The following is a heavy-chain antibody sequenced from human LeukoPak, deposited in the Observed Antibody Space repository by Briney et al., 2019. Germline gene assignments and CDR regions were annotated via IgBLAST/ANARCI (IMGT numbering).Heavy chain of an antibody. D-gene: IGHD2-2*01. CDR2: IKQDGSKK. Sequence: HSGGSLRLSCAASGFTFTSNWMTWVRQAPGKGLEWVANIKQDGSKKSYVDSVKGRFTISRDNAKNSLYLQMNSLRADDTGVYYCASQPAAADVDYWGQGTLVTVSS. CDR3: ASQPAAADVDY. CDR1: GFTFTSNW. J-gene: IGHJ4*02. V-gene: IGHV3-7*03.